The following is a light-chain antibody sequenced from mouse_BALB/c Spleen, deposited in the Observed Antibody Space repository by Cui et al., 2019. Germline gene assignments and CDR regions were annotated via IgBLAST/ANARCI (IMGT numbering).Light chain of an antibody. CDR2: DTS. CDR3: QQWSSYPRT. V-gene: IGKV4-55*01. Sequence: QIVLTQSPALMSASPGEKVTMTCSASSSVSYMYWYQQKPGSSPRILIYDTSNLASGVPVRFSGSGSGTSYSLTISRMEAEDAATYYCQQWSSYPRTFGGGTKLEIK. CDR1: SSVSY. J-gene: IGKJ1*01.